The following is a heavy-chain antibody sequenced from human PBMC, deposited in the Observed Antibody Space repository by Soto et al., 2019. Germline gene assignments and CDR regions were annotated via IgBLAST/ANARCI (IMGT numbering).Heavy chain of an antibody. V-gene: IGHV4-59*01. J-gene: IGHJ4*02. Sequence: SETLSLTCTVSGGSISSYYWSWIRQPPGKGLEWIGYIYYSGSTNYNPSLKSRVTISVDTSKNQFSLKLSSVTAADTAVYYCARDEMGFSGGYYDYWGQGTLVTVSS. CDR3: ARDEMGFSGGYYDY. CDR1: GGSISSYY. D-gene: IGHD1-26*01. CDR2: IYYSGST.